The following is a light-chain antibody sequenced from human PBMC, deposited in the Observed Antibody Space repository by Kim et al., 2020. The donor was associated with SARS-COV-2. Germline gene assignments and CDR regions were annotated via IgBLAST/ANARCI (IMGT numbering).Light chain of an antibody. CDR1: RRDVGCFNL. J-gene: IGLJ3*02. CDR3: CSCAGSGTWV. CDR2: EIS. Sequence: QSLPLSYTGPRRDVGCFNLIRWYQQQQGKTHNLMIYEISRRPSGVSNRCSGTKSGNAASLTIARLQAEDEADYYCCSCAGSGTWVFGGGTQLTVL. V-gene: IGLV2-23*02.